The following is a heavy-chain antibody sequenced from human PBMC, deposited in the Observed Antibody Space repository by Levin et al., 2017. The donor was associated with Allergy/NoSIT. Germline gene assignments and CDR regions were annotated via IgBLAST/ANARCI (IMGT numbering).Heavy chain of an antibody. J-gene: IGHJ6*02. CDR1: GGSISSSSYY. Sequence: SETLSLTCTVSGGSISSSSYYWGWIRQPPGKGLEWIGSIYYSGSTYYNPSLKSRVTISVDTSKNQFSLKLSSVTAADTAVYYCVWGGVWFGEPKGMDVWGQGTTVTVSS. CDR3: VWGGVWFGEPKGMDV. V-gene: IGHV4-39*01. D-gene: IGHD3-10*01. CDR2: IYYSGST.